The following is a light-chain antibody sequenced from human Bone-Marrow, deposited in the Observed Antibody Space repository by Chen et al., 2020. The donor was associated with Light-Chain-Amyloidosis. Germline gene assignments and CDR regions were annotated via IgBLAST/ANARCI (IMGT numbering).Light chain of an antibody. V-gene: IGKV1-33*01. Sequence: IQMTQSPSSLSASVGDRVTITCQASQGIYNYLNWYQHKPGKAPKLLIYDASNLETGVPSRFSGDGSGTTFTFTISSLQPEDVATYYCQHYDDLPLTFGQGTRLEIK. CDR2: DAS. CDR1: QGIYNY. CDR3: QHYDDLPLT. J-gene: IGKJ5*01.